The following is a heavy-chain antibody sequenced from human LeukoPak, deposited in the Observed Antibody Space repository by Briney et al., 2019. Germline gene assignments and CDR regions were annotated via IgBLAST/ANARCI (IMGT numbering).Heavy chain of an antibody. V-gene: IGHV3-11*06. CDR2: ISSSSSYT. CDR3: ARDVAAAGEADYYYYYGMDV. D-gene: IGHD6-13*01. Sequence: GGSLRLSCAASGFTFSDYYMSRIRQAPGKGLEWVSYISSSSSYTNYADSVKGRFTISRDNAKNSLYLQMNSLRAEDTAVYYCARDVAAAGEADYYYYYGMDVWGKGTTVTVSS. J-gene: IGHJ6*04. CDR1: GFTFSDYY.